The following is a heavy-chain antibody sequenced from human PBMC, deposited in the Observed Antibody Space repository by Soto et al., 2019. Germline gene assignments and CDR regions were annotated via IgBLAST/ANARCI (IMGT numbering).Heavy chain of an antibody. CDR2: IYPGDSDT. V-gene: IGHV5-51*01. Sequence: GESLKISCKGSGYSFTNYWIGWVRQMPGKGLEWMGRIYPGDSDTSYSPSFQGQVTISADKSISTAYLQWSSLKASDTAMYYCARLPLAAAYSDANSWGQGTLVTVSS. D-gene: IGHD6-25*01. CDR3: ARLPLAAAYSDANS. J-gene: IGHJ4*02. CDR1: GYSFTNYW.